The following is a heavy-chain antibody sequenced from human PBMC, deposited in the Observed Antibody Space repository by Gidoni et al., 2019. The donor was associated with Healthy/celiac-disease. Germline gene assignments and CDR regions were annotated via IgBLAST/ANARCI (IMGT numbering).Heavy chain of an antibody. CDR3: TRGYCSSTSCYPISFGY. Sequence: EGQLVESGGGLVQPGRSLRLSCTASGFTFGVYAMSWVRQAPGKGLAWVGFIRSKAYGGTTEYAASVKGRFTISRDDSKSIAYLQMNSLKTEDTAVYYCTRGYCSSTSCYPISFGYWGQGTLVTVSS. J-gene: IGHJ4*02. D-gene: IGHD2-2*01. V-gene: IGHV3-49*04. CDR2: IRSKAYGGTT. CDR1: GFTFGVYA.